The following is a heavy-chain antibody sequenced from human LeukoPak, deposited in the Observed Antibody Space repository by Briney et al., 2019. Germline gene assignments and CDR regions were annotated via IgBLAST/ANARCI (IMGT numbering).Heavy chain of an antibody. J-gene: IGHJ4*02. D-gene: IGHD1-26*01. Sequence: SLRLSCAASGVTFDDYAMHWVRQPPGKGLGWVSGISWNGGSIGYADSVKGRFTISRDNAKNSLYLQMNSLRAEDMALYYCAKGGALVGADYFDYWGQGTLLTVSP. V-gene: IGHV3-9*03. CDR2: ISWNGGSI. CDR1: GVTFDDYA. CDR3: AKGGALVGADYFDY.